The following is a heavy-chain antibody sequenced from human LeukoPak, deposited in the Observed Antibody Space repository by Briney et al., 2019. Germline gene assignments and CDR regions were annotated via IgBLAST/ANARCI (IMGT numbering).Heavy chain of an antibody. CDR1: GYSFTSYW. D-gene: IGHD2-2*01. CDR2: IYPGDSDT. J-gene: IGHJ5*02. Sequence: GESLKISCKGSGYSFTSYWIGWVRQMPGKGLEWMGIIYPGDSDTRYSPSFQGQVTISADKSISTAYLQWSSLKASDTAMYYCARHLGYCSSTSCSDNWFDPWGQGTLVTVSS. CDR3: ARHLGYCSSTSCSDNWFDP. V-gene: IGHV5-51*01.